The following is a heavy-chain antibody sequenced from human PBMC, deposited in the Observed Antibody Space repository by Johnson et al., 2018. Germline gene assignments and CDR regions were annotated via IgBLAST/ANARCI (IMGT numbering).Heavy chain of an antibody. Sequence: QVQLVQSGGGVVQPGRSLRLSCAASGFTFSNYGMHWVRQAPGKGLEWVAVIWYDGSNKYYADSVKGRFTISRDNSKNTLYLQMNSLRAEDTAVYYCARDAGTVVSGYFQHWGQGTLVTVSS. V-gene: IGHV3-33*01. J-gene: IGHJ1*01. CDR3: ARDAGTVVSGYFQH. CDR2: IWYDGSNK. CDR1: GFTFSNYG. D-gene: IGHD1-1*01.